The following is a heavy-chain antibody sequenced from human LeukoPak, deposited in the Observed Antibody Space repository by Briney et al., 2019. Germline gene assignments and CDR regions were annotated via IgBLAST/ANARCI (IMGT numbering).Heavy chain of an antibody. CDR3: AKDSLAGYLRGYFDD. CDR2: ISYDGTNK. D-gene: IGHD3-9*01. CDR1: GFTFSTYG. V-gene: IGHV3-30*18. J-gene: IGHJ4*02. Sequence: PGRSLRLSCPASGFTFSTYGMHWVRQAPGKGLEWVAVISYDGTNKYYTDSVKGRFTISRDNSKNTLYPQMNSLRPEDTAVYYCAKDSLAGYLRGYFDDWGQGTQVTVSS.